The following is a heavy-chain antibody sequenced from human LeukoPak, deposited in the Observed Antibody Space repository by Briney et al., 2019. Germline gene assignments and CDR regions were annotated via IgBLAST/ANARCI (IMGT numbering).Heavy chain of an antibody. CDR3: AKEDCSTTSCTFFQH. J-gene: IGHJ1*01. V-gene: IGHV3-23*01. CDR2: ISGSGYST. CDR1: GFTFSNCA. Sequence: PGGSLRLSCAVSGFTFSNCAMSWVRQAPGRGLEWVSAISGSGYSTYYADSVKGRFTISRDNSKNTLYLQMNSLRAEDTAVYYCAKEDCSTTSCTFFQHWGQGTLVTVSS. D-gene: IGHD2-2*01.